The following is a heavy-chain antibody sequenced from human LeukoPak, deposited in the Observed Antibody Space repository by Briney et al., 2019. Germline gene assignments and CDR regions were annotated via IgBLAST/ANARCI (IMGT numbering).Heavy chain of an antibody. CDR1: GFTFSSYK. CDR2: ISSSGSTI. J-gene: IGHJ6*04. Sequence: PGGSLRLSCAASGFTFSSYKMNWVRQAPGKGLEWVSYISSSGSTIYYADSVKGRFTISRDNAKNSLYLQMNSLRAEDTAVYYCARAHSRDIVVVPAASRGIYYYGMDVWGKGTTVTVSS. CDR3: ARAHSRDIVVVPAASRGIYYYGMDV. V-gene: IGHV3-48*03. D-gene: IGHD2-2*01.